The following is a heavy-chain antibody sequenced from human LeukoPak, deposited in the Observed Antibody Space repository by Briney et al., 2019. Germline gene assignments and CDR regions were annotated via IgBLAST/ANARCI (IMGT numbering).Heavy chain of an antibody. D-gene: IGHD4-17*01. CDR1: DDSFSSHH. Sequence: SETLSLTCTVSDDSFSSHHWTWIRQPPGKGLEWIGYISYIGSTNYNPSLKSRVTISVDTSKNQFSLKVRSVTAVDTAVYYCARDPTTVTKGFDIWGQGTLVTVSS. CDR2: ISYIGST. J-gene: IGHJ3*02. V-gene: IGHV4-59*11. CDR3: ARDPTTVTKGFDI.